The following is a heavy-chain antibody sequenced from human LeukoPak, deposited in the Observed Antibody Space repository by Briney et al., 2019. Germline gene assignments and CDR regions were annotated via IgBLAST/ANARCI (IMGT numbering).Heavy chain of an antibody. Sequence: SETLSLTCAVYDESFSGYFWSWIGQPPGKGLEWIGEINHSGSTKYNPSLRSRITISVDTSKNQFSLRLRSVTAADTAVYYCARIGDYSDDWGQGSLVTVSS. V-gene: IGHV4-34*01. J-gene: IGHJ4*02. CDR1: DESFSGYF. D-gene: IGHD3-10*01. CDR2: INHSGST. CDR3: ARIGDYSDD.